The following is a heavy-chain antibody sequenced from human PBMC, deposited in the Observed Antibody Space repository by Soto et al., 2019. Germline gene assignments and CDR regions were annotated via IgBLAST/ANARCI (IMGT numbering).Heavy chain of an antibody. Sequence: EVQLVESGGGLVQPGGSLKLSCAASGFTFSGSAIHWVRQASGQGLEWVGRIRSRANSYATAYAASVKGRFTISRDDAENTAYLQMNSLNTEDTAVYYCTILLEPVANLFDYWGQGTLVTVSS. CDR1: GFTFSGSA. V-gene: IGHV3-73*01. J-gene: IGHJ4*02. CDR3: TILLEPVANLFDY. D-gene: IGHD5-12*01. CDR2: IRSRANSYAT.